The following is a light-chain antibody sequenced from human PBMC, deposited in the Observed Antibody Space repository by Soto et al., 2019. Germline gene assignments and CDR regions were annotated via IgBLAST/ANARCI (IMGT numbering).Light chain of an antibody. CDR3: QKYISAPFT. J-gene: IGKJ3*01. V-gene: IGKV1-27*01. CDR1: QVIGNY. Sequence: DVQMTQSPSSLSASVGDSVTITCRASQVIGNYLAWYQQKPGKVPKLLIYGASTLQSGVPSRFRGSGSGTDFSLTISSLQPEDVATYYCQKYISAPFTFGPGTSVHI. CDR2: GAS.